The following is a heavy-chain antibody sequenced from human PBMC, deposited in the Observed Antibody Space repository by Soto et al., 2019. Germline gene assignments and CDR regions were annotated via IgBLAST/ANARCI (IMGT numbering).Heavy chain of an antibody. CDR3: AREGQWLAEGWFDP. D-gene: IGHD6-19*01. J-gene: IGHJ5*02. CDR2: IYYSGST. CDR1: GGSISSYY. Sequence: QVQLQESGPGLVKPSETLSLTCTVSGGSISSYYWGWIRQPPGKGLEWIGYIYYSGSTNYNPSLKSRVTISVDTSKIQFSLKLSSVTAADTAVYYCAREGQWLAEGWFDPWGQGTLVTVSS. V-gene: IGHV4-59*01.